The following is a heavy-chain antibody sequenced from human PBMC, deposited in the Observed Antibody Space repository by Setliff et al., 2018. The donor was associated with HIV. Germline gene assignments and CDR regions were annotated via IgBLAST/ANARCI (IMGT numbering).Heavy chain of an antibody. D-gene: IGHD3-10*01. J-gene: IGHJ4*02. CDR3: ARGGYHGFGSYGDY. V-gene: IGHV1-46*01. CDR2: LNPSGDST. CDR1: GYTFTSYY. Sequence: ASVKVSCKASGYTFTSYYVHWVRQAPGQGLEWMGILNPSGDSTAYAQKFQGRVTMSRDASTSTVYMELSRLRSDDTAVYYCARGGYHGFGSYGDYWGQGTLVTVSS.